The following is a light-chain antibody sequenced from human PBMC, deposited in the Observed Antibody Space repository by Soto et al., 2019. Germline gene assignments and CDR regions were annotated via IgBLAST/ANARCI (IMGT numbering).Light chain of an antibody. CDR1: QNLLYSPNNKNY. J-gene: IGKJ4*01. CDR3: QQYYSYTLT. CDR2: WAS. Sequence: DIVMTQSPDSLAVSLGEGATINCKSSQNLLYSPNNKNYLAWYQQKPGQPPRLLISWASTRESGVPERFSGSGSGTDFTLTSSSLQAEHVAVYYCQQYYSYTLTFGGGTKVEIK. V-gene: IGKV4-1*01.